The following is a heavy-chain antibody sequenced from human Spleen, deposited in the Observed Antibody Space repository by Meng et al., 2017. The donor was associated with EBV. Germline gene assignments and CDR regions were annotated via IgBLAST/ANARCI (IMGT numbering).Heavy chain of an antibody. D-gene: IGHD6-13*01. CDR1: GIKFWTYG. CDR2: ISNDGSSE. Sequence: GPVVGVWGGVGLPGRSVRLSCAASGIKFWTYGMHWVRQAPGKGLEWVAVISNDGSSEYYAESVKGRFTISRDNSMDILYLQMNSLRVEDTAVYYCATYSSPIDYWGQGTLVTVSS. CDR3: ATYSSPIDY. V-gene: IGHV3-33*01. J-gene: IGHJ4*02.